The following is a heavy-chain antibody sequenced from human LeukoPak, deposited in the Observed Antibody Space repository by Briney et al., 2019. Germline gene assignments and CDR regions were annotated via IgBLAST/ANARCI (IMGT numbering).Heavy chain of an antibody. D-gene: IGHD2-2*01. J-gene: IGHJ4*02. CDR1: GGSISSSSYY. CDR2: IYYSGST. Sequence: SETLSLTCTVSGGSISSSSYYWGWIRQPPGKGLEWIGKIYYSGSTYYNPSLKSRVTISVDTSKNQFSLKLTSVTAADTAVYYCARLPAYCSTTSCSFDSWGQGTLVAVSS. V-gene: IGHV4-39*01. CDR3: ARLPAYCSTTSCSFDS.